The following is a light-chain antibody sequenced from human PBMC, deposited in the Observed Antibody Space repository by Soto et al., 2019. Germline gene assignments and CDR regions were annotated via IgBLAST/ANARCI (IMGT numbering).Light chain of an antibody. CDR1: QSVSSN. J-gene: IGKJ1*01. CDR2: GAS. Sequence: EIVMTQSPATLSLSPGERVTLSFIASQSVSSNLAWYQQKPGQAPRLLIYGASTRATGIPARFSGSGSGTEFTLTISSLQSEDFAVYYCQQYNNWPPWTFGQGTKVDIK. CDR3: QQYNNWPPWT. V-gene: IGKV3-15*01.